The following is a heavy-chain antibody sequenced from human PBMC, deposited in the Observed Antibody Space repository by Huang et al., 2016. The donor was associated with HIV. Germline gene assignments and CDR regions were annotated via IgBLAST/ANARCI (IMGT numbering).Heavy chain of an antibody. CDR3: ASEIATASIDY. Sequence: EVQLVESGGGLVKPGGSLRLSCAASGFPFSSYSMNWVRQGQGKGLEGVSSISSSSSYIYYADSVKGRFTISRDNAKNSLYLQMNSLRAEDTAVYYCASEIATASIDYWGQGTLVTVSS. CDR1: GFPFSSYS. J-gene: IGHJ4*02. V-gene: IGHV3-21*01. CDR2: ISSSSSYI. D-gene: IGHD6-13*01.